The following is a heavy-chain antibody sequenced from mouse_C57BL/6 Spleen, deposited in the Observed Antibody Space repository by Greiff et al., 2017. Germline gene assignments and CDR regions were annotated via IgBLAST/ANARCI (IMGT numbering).Heavy chain of an antibody. J-gene: IGHJ3*01. V-gene: IGHV1-22*01. CDR3: ARSGDYDWFAY. CDR2: INPNNGGT. D-gene: IGHD2-4*01. CDR1: GYTFTDYN. Sequence: VQLQQSGPELVKPGASVKMSCKASGYTFTDYNMHWVKQSHGKSLEWIGYINPNNGGTSYNQKFKGKATLTVNKSSSTAYMELSSLTSEDSAVYFCARSGDYDWFAYWGQGTLVTVSA.